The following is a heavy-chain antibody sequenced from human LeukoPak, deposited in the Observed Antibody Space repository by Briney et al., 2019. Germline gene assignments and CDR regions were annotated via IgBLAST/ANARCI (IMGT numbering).Heavy chain of an antibody. J-gene: IGHJ6*02. Sequence: SETLSLTCAVSGGSISSGGYSWSWIRQPPGMGLEWIGYIYHSGSTYYNPSLKSRVTISVDRSKNQFSLKLSSVTAADTAVYYCARGRSGSYYAKYGMDVWGQGTTVTVSS. V-gene: IGHV4-30-2*01. CDR3: ARGRSGSYYAKYGMDV. D-gene: IGHD1-26*01. CDR2: IYHSGST. CDR1: GGSISSGGYS.